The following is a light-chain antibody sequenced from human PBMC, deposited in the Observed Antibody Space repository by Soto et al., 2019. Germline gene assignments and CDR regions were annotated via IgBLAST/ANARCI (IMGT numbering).Light chain of an antibody. CDR2: AAS. CDR3: QRYGGTPYT. CDR1: QDISDY. V-gene: IGKV1-27*01. Sequence: DIQMTQSPSSLSASIGDRVTITCRASQDISDYLAWYQQKPGKVPNLLIYAASTLQSGVPSRFSGSGSGADFALTISSLQSEDVATYYWQRYGGTPYTFGPGPKVDIK. J-gene: IGKJ3*01.